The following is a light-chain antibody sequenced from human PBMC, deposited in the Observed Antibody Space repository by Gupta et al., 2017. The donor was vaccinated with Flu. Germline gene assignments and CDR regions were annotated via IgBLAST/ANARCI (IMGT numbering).Light chain of an antibody. J-gene: IGKJ2*01. CDR2: LGS. Sequence: DIVMTQSRLYLPVTPGEPASISCRSSQSLLHRNGYNYLDCYLQKAGQSPQLLNDLGSIRASGVPDRFSGSGSGTDFTLKISRVEAEDFGVDYCSRTLQTPYTCGQGTKLEIK. CDR3: SRTLQTPYT. CDR1: QSLLHRNGYNY. V-gene: IGKV2-28*01.